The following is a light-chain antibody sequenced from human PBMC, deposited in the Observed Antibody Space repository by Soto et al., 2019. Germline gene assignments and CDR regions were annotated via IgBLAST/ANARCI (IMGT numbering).Light chain of an antibody. J-gene: IGLJ2*01. CDR3: AAWDDSLNGVV. CDR2: SNN. Sequence: QSVLTQPPSASRTPGQRVTISCSGSSSNIGSNTVNWYQQLPGTAPKLLIYSNNQRPSGVPDRFSGSKSGTSASLAISGLLSEDEAYYYCAAWDDSLNGVVFGGGTKLTVL. V-gene: IGLV1-44*01. CDR1: SSNIGSNT.